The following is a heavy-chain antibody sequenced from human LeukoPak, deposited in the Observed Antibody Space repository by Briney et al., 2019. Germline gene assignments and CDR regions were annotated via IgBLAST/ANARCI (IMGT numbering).Heavy chain of an antibody. D-gene: IGHD1-14*01. CDR1: GFTLNSYL. CDR3: ARSNPNRNALDL. CDR2: IKKDGSEE. J-gene: IGHJ3*01. V-gene: IGHV3-7*01. Sequence: PGTSLRLSCAASGFTLNSYLMSWVRQAPGRGLEWVANIKKDGSEENYLDSVKGRFTVSRDNAKNSLYLQMNSLRGEDTAVYYCARSNPNRNALDLWGQGTMVTISS.